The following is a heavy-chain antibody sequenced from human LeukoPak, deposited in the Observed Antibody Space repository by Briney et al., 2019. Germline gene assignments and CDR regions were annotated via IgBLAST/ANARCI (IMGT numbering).Heavy chain of an antibody. CDR2: INPKSGAT. J-gene: IGHJ5*02. CDR1: GYTFIGNF. CDR3: ARGNVECIGDICYKRGNWFDP. D-gene: IGHD2-8*02. V-gene: IGHV1-2*02. Sequence: ASVKVSCKASGYTFIGNFIHWVRQAPGHGLEWMGWINPKSGATSSARKFQGRVTMARDTSIGTAYMELSRLRSDDTAVYYCARGNVECIGDICYKRGNWFDPWGQGTLVTVSS.